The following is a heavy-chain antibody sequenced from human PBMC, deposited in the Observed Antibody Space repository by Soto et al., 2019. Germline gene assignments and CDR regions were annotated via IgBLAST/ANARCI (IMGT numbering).Heavy chain of an antibody. CDR1: GYTFTSYY. CDR2: INPSGGST. D-gene: IGHD6-19*01. Sequence: QVQLVQSGAEVKKPGASVKVSCKASGYTFTSYYMHWVRQAPGQGLEWMGIINPSGGSTSYAQKFQGRVTMTRDTSTSTVYMELSSLRSEDTAVYYCARGEGGGIAVTFPYYYYYGMDVWGQGTTVTVSS. V-gene: IGHV1-46*01. J-gene: IGHJ6*02. CDR3: ARGEGGGIAVTFPYYYYYGMDV.